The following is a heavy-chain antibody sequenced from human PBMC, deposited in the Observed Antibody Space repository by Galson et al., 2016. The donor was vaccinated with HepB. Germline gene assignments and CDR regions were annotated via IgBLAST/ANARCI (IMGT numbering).Heavy chain of an antibody. CDR3: AKDYLVLRYFDWLLSKGAFDS. V-gene: IGHV3-23*01. J-gene: IGHJ3*02. Sequence: SLRLSCAASGFTFSSYAMSWVRQAPGKGLEWVSAISGSGGSTYYADSVKGRFTISRDNSKNTLYLQMNSLRAEDTAVYYCAKDYLVLRYFDWLLSKGAFDSWGQGTMVTVSS. CDR2: ISGSGGST. D-gene: IGHD3-9*01. CDR1: GFTFSSYA.